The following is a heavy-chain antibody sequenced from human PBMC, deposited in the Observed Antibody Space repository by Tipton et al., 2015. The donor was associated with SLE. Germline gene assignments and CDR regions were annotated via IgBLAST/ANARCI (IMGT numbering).Heavy chain of an antibody. J-gene: IGHJ4*02. CDR2: ISSSSSYI. V-gene: IGHV3-21*01. CDR3: ARVIVGATRGIDY. Sequence: SLRLSCAASGFTFSIYAMSWVRQAPGKGLEWVSSISSSSSYIYYADSLKGRFTISRDNAKNSLYLQMNSLRADDTAVYYCARVIVGATRGIDYWGQETLVTVSS. D-gene: IGHD1-26*01. CDR1: GFTFSIYA.